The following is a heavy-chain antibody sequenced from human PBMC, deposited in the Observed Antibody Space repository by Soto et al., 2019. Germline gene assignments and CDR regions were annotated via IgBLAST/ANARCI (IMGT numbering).Heavy chain of an antibody. CDR1: GFTFDDYA. CDR2: ISWNSGSI. Sequence: EVQLVESGGGLVQPGRSLRLSCAASGFTFDDYAMHWVRQAPGKGLEWVSGISWNSGSIGYADSVKGRFTISRDNAKNSLYLQMNSLRAEETALYYCAKDIDSSIAAPPTYYYGTDVWGQGTTVTVSS. J-gene: IGHJ6*02. D-gene: IGHD6-6*01. V-gene: IGHV3-9*01. CDR3: AKDIDSSIAAPPTYYYGTDV.